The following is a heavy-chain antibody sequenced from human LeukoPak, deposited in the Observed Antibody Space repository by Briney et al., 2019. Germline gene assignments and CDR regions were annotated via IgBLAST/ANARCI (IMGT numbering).Heavy chain of an antibody. V-gene: IGHV1-18*04. CDR3: ARDLYSSSWPHAFDI. Sequence: GASVKVSCKASGYTFTGYYMHWVRQAPGQGLEWMGWISAYNGNTNYAQKLQGRVTMTTDTSTSTAYMELRSLRSDDTAVYYCARDLYSSSWPHAFDIWGQGTMVTVSS. CDR1: GYTFTGYY. J-gene: IGHJ3*02. CDR2: ISAYNGNT. D-gene: IGHD6-13*01.